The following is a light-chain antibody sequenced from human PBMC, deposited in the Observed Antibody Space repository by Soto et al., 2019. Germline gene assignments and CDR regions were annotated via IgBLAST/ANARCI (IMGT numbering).Light chain of an antibody. J-gene: IGKJ5*01. CDR1: QSVSSN. Sequence: EIVLTQAPATLSMSTGERATLSCRASQSVSSNLAWYQQKPGQAPRLLIYGASTRATGIPARFSGSGSGTEFTLTISSLQSEDFAVYYCQQYNNWPLTFGQGTRLEIK. CDR3: QQYNNWPLT. CDR2: GAS. V-gene: IGKV3-15*01.